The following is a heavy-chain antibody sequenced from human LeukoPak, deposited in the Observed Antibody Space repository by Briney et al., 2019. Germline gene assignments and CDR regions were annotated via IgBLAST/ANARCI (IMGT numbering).Heavy chain of an antibody. Sequence: SETLSLTCTVSSGSISNYLWSWIRQPAGKGLEWIGLINSGGSTNYNPSLKSRVTMSVDTSKSQFSLRLSSVTAADTAVYYCTRVLDFWSGYYSAGMDVWGQGTTVTVSS. CDR1: SGSISNYL. D-gene: IGHD3-3*01. J-gene: IGHJ6*02. CDR2: INSGGST. V-gene: IGHV4-4*07. CDR3: TRVLDFWSGYYSAGMDV.